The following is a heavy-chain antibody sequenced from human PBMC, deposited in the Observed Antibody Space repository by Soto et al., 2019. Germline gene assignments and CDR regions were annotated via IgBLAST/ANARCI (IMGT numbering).Heavy chain of an antibody. CDR2: IRQDGSEK. J-gene: IGHJ5*02. Sequence: PGGSLRLSCAASGFSFSTYWMGWVRQAPGKGLEWVAKIRQDGSEKYYVDSVKGRFIISRDNAKNSLYLQMNSLRDEDTAVYYCARGKGYFDPWGQGTLVTVSS. CDR3: ARGKGYFDP. D-gene: IGHD5-12*01. CDR1: GFSFSTYW. V-gene: IGHV3-7*04.